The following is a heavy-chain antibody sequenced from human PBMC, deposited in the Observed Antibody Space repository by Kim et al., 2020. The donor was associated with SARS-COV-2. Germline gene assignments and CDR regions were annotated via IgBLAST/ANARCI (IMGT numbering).Heavy chain of an antibody. J-gene: IGHJ4*02. CDR3: AKGVTGTFDY. CDR2: ISYDGSNK. Sequence: GGSLRLSCAASGFTFSSYGMHLVRQAPGKGLEWVAVISYDGSNKYYADSVKGRFTISRDNSKNTLYLQMNSLRAEDTAVYYCAKGVTGTFDYWGQGTLVTVSS. D-gene: IGHD1-20*01. CDR1: GFTFSSYG. V-gene: IGHV3-30*18.